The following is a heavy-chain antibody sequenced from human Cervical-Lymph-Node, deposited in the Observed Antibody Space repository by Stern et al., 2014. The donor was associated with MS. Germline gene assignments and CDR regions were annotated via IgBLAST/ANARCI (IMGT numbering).Heavy chain of an antibody. D-gene: IGHD7-27*01. CDR2: IIPIFGTA. V-gene: IGHV1-69*01. J-gene: IGHJ4*02. CDR1: GGTFSSYA. Sequence: VQLVESGAEVKKPGSSVKGSCKASGGTFSSYAISWGRQAPGQGLEWMGGIIPIFGTANYAQKFQGRVTITADESTSTAYMELSSLRSEDTAVYYCASLTGDGLYYFDYWGQGTLVTVSS. CDR3: ASLTGDGLYYFDY.